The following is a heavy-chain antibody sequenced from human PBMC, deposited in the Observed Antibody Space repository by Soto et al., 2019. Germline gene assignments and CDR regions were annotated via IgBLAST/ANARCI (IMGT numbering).Heavy chain of an antibody. Sequence: WASVKVSCKASGGTFSSYAISWVRQAPGQGLEWMGGIIPIFGTANYAQKFQGRVTITADKSTSTAYMELSSLRSEDTAVYYCARVVPAAPPGNWFDPWGQGTLVTVSS. V-gene: IGHV1-69*06. J-gene: IGHJ5*02. D-gene: IGHD2-2*01. CDR2: IIPIFGTA. CDR1: GGTFSSYA. CDR3: ARVVPAAPPGNWFDP.